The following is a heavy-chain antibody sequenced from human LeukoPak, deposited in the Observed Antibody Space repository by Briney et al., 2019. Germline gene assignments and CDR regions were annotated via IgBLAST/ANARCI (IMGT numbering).Heavy chain of an antibody. J-gene: IGHJ6*02. V-gene: IGHV4-61*02. CDR2: IYTSGST. CDR1: GGSISSGSYY. CDR3: ARDYPSNYDFWSGYHSGGMDV. D-gene: IGHD3-3*01. Sequence: TLSLTCTVSGGSISSGSYYWSWIRQPAGKGLEWIGRIYTSGSTNYNPSLKSRVTISVDTSKNQFSLKLSSVTAADTAVYYCARDYPSNYDFWSGYHSGGMDVWGQGTTVTVSS.